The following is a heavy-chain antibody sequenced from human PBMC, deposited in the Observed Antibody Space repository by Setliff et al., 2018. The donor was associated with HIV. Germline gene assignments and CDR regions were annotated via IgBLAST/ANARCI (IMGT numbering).Heavy chain of an antibody. CDR2: FDPEDNKI. V-gene: IGHV1-24*01. CDR3: ASETGSYYLKGGDRPHFN. CDR1: GYTVTELS. Sequence: ASVKVSCKVSGYTVTELSINWVRQAPGKGPEWMGGFDPEDNKIVYAQKFQGRVTTTEDTSTDTAYMELSSLRPEDTAVYYCASETGSYYLKGGDRPHFNWGQGTLVTVSS. D-gene: IGHD3-10*01. J-gene: IGHJ4*02.